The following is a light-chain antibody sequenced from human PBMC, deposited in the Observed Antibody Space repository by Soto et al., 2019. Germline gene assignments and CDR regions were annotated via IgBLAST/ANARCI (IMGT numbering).Light chain of an antibody. V-gene: IGLV2-23*01. CDR3: CSYAGSSTYV. J-gene: IGLJ1*01. Sequence: QSALTQPASVSGSPGQSITISCTGTSSAVGSYNLVSWYQHHPGKAPKLMIYEGSKRPSGVSNRFSGSKSGNTASLTISGLQAEDEADYYCCSYAGSSTYVFGTWTKLTVL. CDR2: EGS. CDR1: SSAVGSYNL.